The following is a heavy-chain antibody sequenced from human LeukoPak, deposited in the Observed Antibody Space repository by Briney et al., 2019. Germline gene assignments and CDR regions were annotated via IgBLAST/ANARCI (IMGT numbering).Heavy chain of an antibody. CDR3: ARSPVRGVTREGDFYYYMDV. CDR2: IYYRGTT. V-gene: IGHV4-39*01. Sequence: SETLSLTCSVSGGSISTTTYYWGWFRQPPGKGLEWIGSIYYRGTTHYNPSLKSRLTISVDTSNNQFSLNLRSVTGADTAVYYCARSPVRGVTREGDFYYYMDVWGKGTTVTISS. D-gene: IGHD3-10*01. CDR1: GGSISTTTYY. J-gene: IGHJ6*03.